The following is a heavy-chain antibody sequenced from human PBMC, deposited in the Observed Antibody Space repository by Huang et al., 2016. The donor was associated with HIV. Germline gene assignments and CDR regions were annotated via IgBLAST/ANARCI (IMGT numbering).Heavy chain of an antibody. CDR3: AREVVSATGYYYYGMDV. Sequence: QVQLVQSGAEVKKPGASVKVSCKASGYTLTGYYMQWVRQAPGQGLGWMRWSNPKSGGTNYAQKFQGRVTMTRGTSISTAYMELRRLRSDDTAVYYCAREVVSATGYYYYGMDVWGQGTTVTVSS. J-gene: IGHJ6*02. CDR2: SNPKSGGT. V-gene: IGHV1-2*02. CDR1: GYTLTGYY. D-gene: IGHD2-15*01.